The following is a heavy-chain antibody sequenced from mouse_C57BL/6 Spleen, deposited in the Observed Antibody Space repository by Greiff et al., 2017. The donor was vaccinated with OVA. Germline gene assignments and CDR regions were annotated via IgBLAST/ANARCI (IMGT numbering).Heavy chain of an antibody. CDR3: ARWHYGSRNGYFDV. Sequence: QVQLQQPGAELVRPGSSVKLSCKASGYTFTSYWMHWVKQRPIQGLEWIGNIDPSASETHYNQKFTGKATLTVEKSSSTAYMQLSSLTSEDSAVYYCARWHYGSRNGYFDVWGTGTTGTVSS. CDR2: IDPSASET. CDR1: GYTFTSYW. D-gene: IGHD1-1*01. J-gene: IGHJ1*03. V-gene: IGHV1-52*01.